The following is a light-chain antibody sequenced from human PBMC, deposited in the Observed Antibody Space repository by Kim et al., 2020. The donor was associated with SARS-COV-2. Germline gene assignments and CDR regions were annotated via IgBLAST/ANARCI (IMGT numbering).Light chain of an antibody. CDR3: QAWDSSVV. CDR2: QDS. Sequence: VDGSPGQTASITCSGDKLGDKYACWYQQKPGQSPVLVIYQDSKRPSGIPERFSGSNSGNTATLTISGTQAMDEADYYCQAWDSSVVFGGGTQLTVL. V-gene: IGLV3-1*01. CDR1: KLGDKY. J-gene: IGLJ2*01.